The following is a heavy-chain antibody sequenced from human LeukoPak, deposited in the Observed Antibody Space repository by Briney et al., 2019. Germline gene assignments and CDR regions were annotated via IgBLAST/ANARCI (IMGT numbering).Heavy chain of an antibody. V-gene: IGHV3-33*01. CDR2: IWYDGSNK. D-gene: IGHD6-19*01. CDR1: GFAFSSYG. Sequence: GRSLRLSCAASGFAFSSYGMHWVRQAPGKGLEWVAVIWYDGSNKYYADSVKGRFTISRDNSKNTLYLQMNSLRAEDTAVYYCTRGGIAVAGTFDYWGQGTLVTVSS. J-gene: IGHJ4*02. CDR3: TRGGIAVAGTFDY.